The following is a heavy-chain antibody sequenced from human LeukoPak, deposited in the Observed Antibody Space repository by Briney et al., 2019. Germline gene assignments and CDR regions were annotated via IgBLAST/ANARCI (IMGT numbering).Heavy chain of an antibody. CDR1: GFTFSSYG. J-gene: IGHJ4*02. V-gene: IGHV3-30*18. CDR2: ISYDGSNK. CDR3: AKEGSYYDILTGYYDY. D-gene: IGHD3-9*01. Sequence: PGRSLRLSCAASGFTFSSYGMHWVRQAPGKGLEWVAVISYDGSNKYYADSVKGRFTIPRDNSKNTLYLQMNSVRAEDTAVYYCAKEGSYYDILTGYYDYWGQGTLVTVSS.